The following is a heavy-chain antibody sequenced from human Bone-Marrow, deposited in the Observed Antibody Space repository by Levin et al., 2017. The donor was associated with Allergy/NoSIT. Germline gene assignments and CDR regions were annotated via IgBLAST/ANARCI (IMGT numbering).Heavy chain of an antibody. CDR1: GFTFSTYA. J-gene: IGHJ6*02. V-gene: IGHV3-23*01. CDR3: ATAPLITMAGCFYQYHGMAD. D-gene: IGHD6-19*01. Sequence: GGSLRLSCAASGFTFSTYAMSWVRQAPGKGLEWVSSISKTGINTHYADSVKGRFIISRDNSKNTLYLQMNSLRAEDTAIYFCATAPLITMAGCFYQYHGMADWGQGTTVRVSS. CDR2: ISKTGINT.